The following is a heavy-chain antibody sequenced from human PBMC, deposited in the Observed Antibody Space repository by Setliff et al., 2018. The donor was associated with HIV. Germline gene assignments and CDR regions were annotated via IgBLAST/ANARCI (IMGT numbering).Heavy chain of an antibody. D-gene: IGHD6-13*01. V-gene: IGHV4-30-2*01. Sequence: PSETLSLTCAVSGGSISSGGYSWSWIRQPPGKGLEWIGYIYHSGSTYYNPSLKSRVTISVDRSKNQFSLKLSSVTAADTAVYYCARGGLAAADGTDGEYYYYYYGMDVWGQGTTVTVSS. CDR1: GGSISSGGYS. J-gene: IGHJ6*02. CDR3: ARGGLAAADGTDGEYYYYYYGMDV. CDR2: IYHSGST.